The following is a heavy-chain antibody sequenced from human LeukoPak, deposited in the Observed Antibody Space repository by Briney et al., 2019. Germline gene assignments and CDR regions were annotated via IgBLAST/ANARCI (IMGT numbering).Heavy chain of an antibody. V-gene: IGHV3-48*01. CDR2: ISSSSSTI. D-gene: IGHD6-19*01. Sequence: QPGGSLRLSCAASGFTFSSYSMNWVRQAPGKGLEWVSYISSSSSTIHYADSVKGRFTISRDNAKNSLYLQMNSLRAEDTAVYYCARTSSGWYNIWDYWGQGTLVTVSS. CDR1: GFTFSSYS. CDR3: ARTSSGWYNIWDY. J-gene: IGHJ4*02.